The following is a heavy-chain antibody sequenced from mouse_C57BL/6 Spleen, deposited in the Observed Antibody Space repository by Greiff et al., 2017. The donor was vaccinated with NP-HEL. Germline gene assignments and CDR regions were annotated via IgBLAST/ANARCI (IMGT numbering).Heavy chain of an antibody. CDR2: ISSGGSYT. D-gene: IGHD1-1*01. CDR1: GFTFSSYG. J-gene: IGHJ2*01. V-gene: IGHV5-6*02. CDR3: ARQTVVASFDY. Sequence: DVMLVESGGDLVKPGGSLKLSCAASGFTFSSYGMSWVRQTPDKRLEWVATISSGGSYTYYPDSVKGRFTISRDNAKNTLYLQMSSLKSEDTAMYYCARQTVVASFDYWGQGTTLTVSS.